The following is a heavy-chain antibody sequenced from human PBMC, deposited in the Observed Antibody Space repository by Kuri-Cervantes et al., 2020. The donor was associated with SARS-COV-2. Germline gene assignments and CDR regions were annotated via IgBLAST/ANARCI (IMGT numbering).Heavy chain of an antibody. V-gene: IGHV1-2*02. CDR3: ASDPSLTISNWFDP. J-gene: IGHJ5*02. D-gene: IGHD3-3*01. CDR1: GYTFTDYY. CDR2: INPNSGGT. Sequence: ASVKVSCKASGYTFTDYYMHWVRQAPGQGLEWMGWINPNSGGTNYAQKFQGRVTMTRDTSISTAYMELSRLRSDDTAVYYCASDPSLTISNWFDPWGQGTLVTVSS.